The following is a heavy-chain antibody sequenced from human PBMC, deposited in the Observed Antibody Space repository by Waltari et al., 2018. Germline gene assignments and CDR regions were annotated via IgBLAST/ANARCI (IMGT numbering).Heavy chain of an antibody. V-gene: IGHV4-38-2*02. D-gene: IGHD6-19*01. CDR3: ARGLSEQWLVRGFDY. CDR2: IYHSGRT. CDR1: GYSISSGYY. Sequence: QVQLQESGPGLVKPSETLSLTCTVSGYSISSGYYWGWIRQPPGKGLEWIGSIYHSGRTYYNPSRKSRVTISVDTSKNQFSLKLSSVTAADTAVYYCARGLSEQWLVRGFDYWGQGTLVTVSS. J-gene: IGHJ4*02.